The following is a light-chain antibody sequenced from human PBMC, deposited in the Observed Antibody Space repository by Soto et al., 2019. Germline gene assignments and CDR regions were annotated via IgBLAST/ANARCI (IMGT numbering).Light chain of an antibody. CDR3: SSYRSSSTLYV. V-gene: IGLV2-14*03. J-gene: IGLJ1*01. CDR2: DVS. Sequence: QSVLTQPASVSGSPGQSITISCTGTSSDVGGYNYVSWYQQHPGTAPKLILYDVSNRPSGVSNRFSGSKSGNTASLTISVLQAEDEADYYCSSYRSSSTLYVFGTGTKVTVL. CDR1: SSDVGGYNY.